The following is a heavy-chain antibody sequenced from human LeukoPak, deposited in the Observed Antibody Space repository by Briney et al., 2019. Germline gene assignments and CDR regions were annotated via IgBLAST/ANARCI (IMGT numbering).Heavy chain of an antibody. J-gene: IGHJ6*03. CDR3: ARGGSPAAIYYYYYYMDV. D-gene: IGHD2-2*01. Sequence: GGSLRLFCAASGFTFSSYWMSWVRQAPGKGLEWVANIKQDGSEKYYVDSVKGRFTISRDNAKNSLYLQMNSLRAEDTAVYYCARGGSPAAIYYYYYYMDVWGKGTTVTVSS. CDR1: GFTFSSYW. V-gene: IGHV3-7*01. CDR2: IKQDGSEK.